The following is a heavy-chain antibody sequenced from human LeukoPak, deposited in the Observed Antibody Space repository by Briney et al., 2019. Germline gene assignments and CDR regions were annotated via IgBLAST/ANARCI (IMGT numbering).Heavy chain of an antibody. J-gene: IGHJ6*02. CDR2: ISYDGSNK. V-gene: IGHV3-30-3*01. D-gene: IGHD3-3*01. Sequence: GRSLRLSCAASGFTFSSYAMHWVRQAPGKGLEWVAVISYDGSNKYYADSVKGRFTISRDNSKNTLYLQMNSLRAEDTAVYYCARGVSYDFWSGSDSSFYGMDVWGQGTTVTVFS. CDR1: GFTFSSYA. CDR3: ARGVSYDFWSGSDSSFYGMDV.